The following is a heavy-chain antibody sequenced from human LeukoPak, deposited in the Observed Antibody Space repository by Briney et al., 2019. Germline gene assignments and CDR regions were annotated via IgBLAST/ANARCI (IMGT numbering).Heavy chain of an antibody. CDR2: INHSGST. J-gene: IGHJ4*02. CDR1: GGSFSGYY. Sequence: SETLSLTCAVYGGSFSGYYWSWIRQPPGKGLEWIGEINHSGSTNYNPSLKSRVTISVDTCKNQFSLKLSSVTAADTAVYYCARGRPPNYWGQGTLVTVSS. V-gene: IGHV4-34*01. CDR3: ARGRPPNY.